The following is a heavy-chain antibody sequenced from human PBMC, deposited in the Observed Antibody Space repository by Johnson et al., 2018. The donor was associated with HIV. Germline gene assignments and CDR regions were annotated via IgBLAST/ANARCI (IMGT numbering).Heavy chain of an antibody. CDR1: GFTFSSYG. J-gene: IGHJ3*02. CDR2: IRYDGSNK. D-gene: IGHD3-22*01. CDR3: ARDLPYYDSSGYEAFDI. V-gene: IGHV3-30*02. Sequence: QVQLVESGGGVVQPGGSLRLSCAASGFTFSSYGMHWVRQAPGKGLEWVAFIRYDGSNKYYADSVKGRFTISRDNSKNSLYVQMNSLRAEDTALYYCARDLPYYDSSGYEAFDIWGQGTMVTVSS.